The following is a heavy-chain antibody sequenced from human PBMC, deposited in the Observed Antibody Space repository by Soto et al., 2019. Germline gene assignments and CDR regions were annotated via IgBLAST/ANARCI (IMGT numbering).Heavy chain of an antibody. Sequence: EVQLVESGGGLVQPGGSLRLSCVASGFTVTDIYMNWVRKAPGKGLEWVSVIYNEFTDYADSVRGRFSISTDSSKNALYLQMNSRRAEDSAVYYCVREPRYCSGGSCSIMGDAFDIWGQGTMVTVSS. J-gene: IGHJ3*02. CDR1: GFTVTDIY. CDR3: VREPRYCSGGSCSIMGDAFDI. D-gene: IGHD2-15*01. V-gene: IGHV3-66*01. CDR2: IYNEFT.